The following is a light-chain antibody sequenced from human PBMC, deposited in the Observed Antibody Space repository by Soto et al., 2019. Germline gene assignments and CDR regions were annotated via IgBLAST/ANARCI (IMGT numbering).Light chain of an antibody. Sequence: IQLTQSPSSLSASVGDRVTITCRASQGIRSYLAWYQQKPGKAPKLLIHAASTLQSGVPSRFSGSGSGTEFTLTISNLQPEDFATYYCQQLNSYPSSTFGGGTKVEIK. CDR1: QGIRSY. CDR3: QQLNSYPSST. V-gene: IGKV1-9*01. J-gene: IGKJ4*01. CDR2: AAS.